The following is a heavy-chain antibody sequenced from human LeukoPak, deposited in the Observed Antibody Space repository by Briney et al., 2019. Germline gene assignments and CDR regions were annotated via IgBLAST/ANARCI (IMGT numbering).Heavy chain of an antibody. CDR2: LSDSGYST. D-gene: IGHD3-10*01. CDR1: GFTLSNYA. Sequence: GGSLRLSCAASGFTLSNYAMSWVRQAPGKGLEWASVLSDSGYSTYYADSVKGRFTTSRDNSRNTLYLQMNSLRADDTAVYYCAKNYYGSGNYYYYYFHYMDVWGKGTTVTISS. CDR3: AKNYYGSGNYYYYYFHYMDV. J-gene: IGHJ6*03. V-gene: IGHV3-23*01.